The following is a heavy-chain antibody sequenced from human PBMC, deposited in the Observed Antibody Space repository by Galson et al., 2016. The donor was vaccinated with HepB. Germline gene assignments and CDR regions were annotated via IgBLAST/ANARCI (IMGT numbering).Heavy chain of an antibody. CDR3: ARVWQGASNFDF. J-gene: IGHJ4*02. Sequence: SLRLSCAVSGFTFSRHWMSWVRQAPGKGLEWVANVDLGDGAKYYVNSVAGRFTISRKNARNSLYLQMNSLRDEDTAVYYCARVWQGASNFDFWGQGTLVTVSS. CDR1: GFTFSRHW. CDR2: VDLGDGAK. D-gene: IGHD2/OR15-2a*01. V-gene: IGHV3-7*01.